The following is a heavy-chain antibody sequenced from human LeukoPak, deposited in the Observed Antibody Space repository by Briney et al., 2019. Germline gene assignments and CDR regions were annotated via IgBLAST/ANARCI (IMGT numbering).Heavy chain of an antibody. D-gene: IGHD3-22*01. CDR2: IYYSGST. CDR1: GGSISSYY. V-gene: IGHV4-59*01. CDR3: AREPYYYDSSGYRDAFDI. Sequence: SETLSLTCTVSGGSISSYYWSWIRQPPGKGLEWIGYIYYSGSTNYNPSRKSLVTISVDTSKNQFSLKLSSVTAADTAVYYCAREPYYYDSSGYRDAFDIWGQGTMVTVSS. J-gene: IGHJ3*02.